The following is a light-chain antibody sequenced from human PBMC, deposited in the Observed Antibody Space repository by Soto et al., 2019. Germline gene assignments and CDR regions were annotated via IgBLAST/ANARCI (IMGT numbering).Light chain of an antibody. CDR3: SSYTDRSTLV. CDR1: NSDIGDYNY. Sequence: QSALTQPASESGSPGQSITISCTGTNSDIGDYNYVSWYQQHPGQAPKLIIYDVTKRPSGVSNRFSGSKSGNTASLTVSGLQADDEALYYCSSYTDRSTLVFGGGTKVPS. CDR2: DVT. V-gene: IGLV2-14*03. J-gene: IGLJ3*02.